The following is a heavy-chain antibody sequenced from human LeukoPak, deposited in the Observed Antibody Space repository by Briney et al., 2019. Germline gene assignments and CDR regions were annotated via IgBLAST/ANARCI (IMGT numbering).Heavy chain of an antibody. V-gene: IGHV3-23*01. CDR3: AKDGGLWVSAHWGDS. Sequence: GGSLRLSCAASGFTFSNFAVTWVRQAPGKGLEWVSVISTSGTYYAESVKGRFTISRDNSKNTLYLQMSSLRAEDTAVYYCAKDGGLWVSAHWGDSWGRGTLVTVSS. D-gene: IGHD7-27*01. CDR1: GFTFSNFA. CDR2: ISTSGT. J-gene: IGHJ4*02.